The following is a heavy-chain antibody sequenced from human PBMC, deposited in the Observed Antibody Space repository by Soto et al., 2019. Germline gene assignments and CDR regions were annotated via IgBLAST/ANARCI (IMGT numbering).Heavy chain of an antibody. V-gene: IGHV3-23*01. D-gene: IGHD2-15*01. J-gene: IGHJ4*02. CDR1: GFTFPNYA. Sequence: EVQLLESGGGLVQPGGSLRLSCTVSGFTFPNYAMAWVRQAPGKGLEWVSGISASGVRTYYADSAKGRFTISRDNSNNTLYLQMTSLRADDTAVYYCAKDLVVLSARFESWGQGALVTVSS. CDR3: AKDLVVLSARFES. CDR2: ISASGVRT.